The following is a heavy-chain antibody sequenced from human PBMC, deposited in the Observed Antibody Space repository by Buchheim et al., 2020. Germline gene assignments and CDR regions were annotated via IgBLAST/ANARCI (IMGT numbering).Heavy chain of an antibody. CDR2: IYYSGST. Sequence: QVQLQESGPGLVKPSQTLSLTCTVSGGSISSGGYYWSWIRQHPGKGLEWIGYIYYSGSTYYNPSLKSRVTLSVDTSKNQFSLKLSSVTAADTAVYYCARRTPITYGSGSHHYYYYGMDVWGQGTT. CDR1: GGSISSGGYY. D-gene: IGHD3-10*01. CDR3: ARRTPITYGSGSHHYYYYGMDV. J-gene: IGHJ6*02. V-gene: IGHV4-31*03.